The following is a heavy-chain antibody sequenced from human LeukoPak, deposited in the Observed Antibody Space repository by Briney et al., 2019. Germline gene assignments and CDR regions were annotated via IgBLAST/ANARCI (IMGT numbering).Heavy chain of an antibody. V-gene: IGHV4-34*01. CDR2: INHSGST. J-gene: IGHJ5*02. CDR3: TSLYCSGGSCYSNWFDP. D-gene: IGHD2-15*01. Sequence: SVTLSLTCAVYGGSFSGYYWSWIRQPPGKGLEWIGEINHSGSTNYNPSLKSRVTISVDTSKNQFSLKLSSVTAADTAVYYCTSLYCSGGSCYSNWFDPWGQGTLVTVSS. CDR1: GGSFSGYY.